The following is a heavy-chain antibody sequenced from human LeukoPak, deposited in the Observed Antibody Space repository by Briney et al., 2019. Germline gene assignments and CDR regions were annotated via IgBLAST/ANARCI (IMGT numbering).Heavy chain of an antibody. CDR1: GYTFTGYY. CDR3: ARVKSSAVAGNFDY. V-gene: IGHV1-2*02. D-gene: IGHD6-19*01. J-gene: IGHJ4*02. Sequence: ASVKVSCKASGYTFTGYYMHWVRQAPGQGLEWMGWINPNSGGTNYEQKLQGRVTMTRDTSISTAYMELSRLRSDDTAVYYCARVKSSAVAGNFDYWGQGTLVTVSS. CDR2: INPNSGGT.